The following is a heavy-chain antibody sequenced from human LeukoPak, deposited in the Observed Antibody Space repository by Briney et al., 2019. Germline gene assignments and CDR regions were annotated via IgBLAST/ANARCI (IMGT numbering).Heavy chain of an antibody. CDR3: ARGMGDY. D-gene: IGHD1-26*01. CDR1: GGSFSGYY. V-gene: IGHV4-34*01. Sequence: SETLSLTCAVYGGSFSGYYWSWIRQPPGKGLEWIGEINHSGSTNYNPSLKSQVTISVDTSKNQFSLKLSSVTAADTAVYYCARGMGDYWGQGTLVTVSS. J-gene: IGHJ4*02. CDR2: INHSGST.